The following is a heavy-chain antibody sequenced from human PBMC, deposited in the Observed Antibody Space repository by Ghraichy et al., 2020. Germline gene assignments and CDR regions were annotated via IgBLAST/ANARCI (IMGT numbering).Heavy chain of an antibody. CDR1: GFTLSDYW. D-gene: IGHD6-6*01. V-gene: IGHV3-7*01. CDR3: VSLKYSSSGDY. Sequence: GGSLRLSCAASGFTLSDYWMNWVRQAPGKGPEWVAIIKQDGSEKHYVDSVEGRFTISRDNAENSLHLQMNSLRVEDTAMYYCVSLKYSSSGDYWGQGTLVTVSS. CDR2: IKQDGSEK. J-gene: IGHJ4*02.